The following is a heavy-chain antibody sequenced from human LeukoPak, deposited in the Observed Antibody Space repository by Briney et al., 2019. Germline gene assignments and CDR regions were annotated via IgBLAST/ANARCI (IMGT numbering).Heavy chain of an antibody. CDR3: AREDGSGTYYRDF. V-gene: IGHV4-59*12. CDR2: IYYSGST. CDR1: GGSISSYY. J-gene: IGHJ4*02. D-gene: IGHD3-10*01. Sequence: KPSETLSLTCTVSGGSISSYYWSWIRQPPGKGLEWIGYIYYSGSTNYNPSLKSRVTISADKSKNQFFLTLNSVTAADTAVYYCAREDGSGTYYRDFWGQGTLVTVSS.